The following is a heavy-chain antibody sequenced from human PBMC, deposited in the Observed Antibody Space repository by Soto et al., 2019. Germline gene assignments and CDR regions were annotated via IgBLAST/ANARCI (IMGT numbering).Heavy chain of an antibody. D-gene: IGHD1-26*01. Sequence: GGSLRLSCAASGFTFSNYGMHWVRQAPGKGLEWVGLIWYDGSNKYYADSVKGRFTISRDNSKNTLYLQLNSLRDEDTAVYYCARDRWSSGSYSDYWGQGTLVTVSS. CDR1: GFTFSNYG. V-gene: IGHV3-33*01. CDR3: ARDRWSSGSYSDY. CDR2: IWYDGSNK. J-gene: IGHJ4*02.